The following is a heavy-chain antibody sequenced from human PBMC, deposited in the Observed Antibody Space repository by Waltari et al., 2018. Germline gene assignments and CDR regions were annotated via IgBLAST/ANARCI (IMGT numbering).Heavy chain of an antibody. J-gene: IGHJ4*02. CDR1: GFILSTYW. CDR2: SNRDGSST. V-gene: IGHV3-74*01. CDR3: VRENIAAAGLES. D-gene: IGHD6-13*01. Sequence: EVQLVESGGGLVQPGGSLRLSCLASGFILSTYWMDWVRQAPGKGLVGVARSNRDGSSTTYADSVKGRFTISRDNAKNTLYLHMSSLRAEDTAVYYCVRENIAAAGLESWGQGTLVTVSS.